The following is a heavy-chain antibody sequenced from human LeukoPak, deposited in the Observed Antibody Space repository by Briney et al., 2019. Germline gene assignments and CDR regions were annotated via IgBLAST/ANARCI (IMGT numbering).Heavy chain of an antibody. D-gene: IGHD3-9*01. CDR1: GFTFSSYG. CDR3: AKDLPYYDILTGYWDRFDY. CDR2: IRYDGSNK. Sequence: GGSLRLSCAASGFTFSSYGMHWVRQAPGKGLEWVAFIRYDGSNKYYADSVKGRFTISRHNSKNTLYLQTNSLRAEDTAVYYCAKDLPYYDILTGYWDRFDYWGQGTLVTVSS. J-gene: IGHJ4*02. V-gene: IGHV3-30*02.